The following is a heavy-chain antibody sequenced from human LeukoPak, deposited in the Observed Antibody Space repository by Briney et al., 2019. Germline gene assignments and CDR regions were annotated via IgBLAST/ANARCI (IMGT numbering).Heavy chain of an antibody. V-gene: IGHV4-38-2*02. Sequence: PSETLSFTCNVSGYSISSGYYWGWIRQPPGKGLEWIGTIYHSGSTYYNPSLNSRVTISVDTSKNQFSLRLRSATAADTAVYYCARPHEADMGENDGLDIWGQGTMVTVSS. CDR2: IYHSGST. D-gene: IGHD5-18*01. CDR1: GYSISSGYY. J-gene: IGHJ3*02. CDR3: ARPHEADMGENDGLDI.